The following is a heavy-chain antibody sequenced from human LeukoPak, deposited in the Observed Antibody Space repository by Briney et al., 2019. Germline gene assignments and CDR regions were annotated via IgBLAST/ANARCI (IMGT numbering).Heavy chain of an antibody. Sequence: PSETLSLTCAVYGGSFSGYYWSWIRQPPGKGLEWIGEINHSGSTNYNPSLKSRVTISVDTSKNQFSLKLSSVTAADTAVYYCARGDSTYCSITSCYDYMDVWGKGTTVTVSS. CDR3: ARGDSTYCSITSCYDYMDV. CDR1: GGSFSGYY. J-gene: IGHJ6*03. CDR2: INHSGST. V-gene: IGHV4-34*01. D-gene: IGHD2-2*01.